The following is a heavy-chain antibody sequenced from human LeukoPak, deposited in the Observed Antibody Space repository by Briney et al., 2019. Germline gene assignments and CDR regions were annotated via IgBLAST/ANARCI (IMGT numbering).Heavy chain of an antibody. CDR3: ARDTYYYGSGSGRGYYYYYMDV. CDR1: GYTFTSYY. CDR2: INPSGGST. V-gene: IGHV1-46*01. D-gene: IGHD3-10*01. J-gene: IGHJ6*03. Sequence: ASVKVSCKASGYTFTSYYMHWVRQAPGQGLEWMGIINPSGGSTIYAQKFQGRVTMTRDMSTSTVYMELSSLRSEDTAVYYCARDTYYYGSGSGRGYYYYYMDVWGKGTTVTVSS.